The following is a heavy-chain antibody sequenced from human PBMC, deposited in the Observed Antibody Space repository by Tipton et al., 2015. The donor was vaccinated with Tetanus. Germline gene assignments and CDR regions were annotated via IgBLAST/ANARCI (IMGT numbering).Heavy chain of an antibody. V-gene: IGHV3-11*06. CDR3: AREFYSSGGINWFDP. J-gene: IGHJ5*02. D-gene: IGHD6-19*01. Sequence: SLRLSCAASGFTFSDYYMSWIRQAPGKGLEWVSYISSSSSYTNYADSVKGRFTISRDNAKNSLYLQMNSLRAEDTAVYYCAREFYSSGGINWFDPWGQGTLVTVSS. CDR2: ISSSSSYT. CDR1: GFTFSDYY.